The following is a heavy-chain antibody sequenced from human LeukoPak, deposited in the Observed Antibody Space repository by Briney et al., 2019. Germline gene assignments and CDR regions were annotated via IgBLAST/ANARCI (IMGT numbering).Heavy chain of an antibody. J-gene: IGHJ4*02. CDR1: GFTFSSHL. D-gene: IGHD1-14*01. V-gene: IGHV3-74*01. CDR2: VKSDGTAT. Sequence: GGSLRLSCAASGFTFSSHLLHWVRQAQGTGLVWVSSVKSDGTATNYADSVKGRFTISRDNAKNTLYLQMNSLRVEDTAVYYCVRKFATGDWGQETLVTASS. CDR3: VRKFATGD.